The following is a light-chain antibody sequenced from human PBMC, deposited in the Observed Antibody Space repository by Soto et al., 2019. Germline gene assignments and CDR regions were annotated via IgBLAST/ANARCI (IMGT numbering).Light chain of an antibody. V-gene: IGLV1-40*01. CDR1: SSNIGSGYD. Sequence: QSVLTQPPSVSGAPGQRVTISCTGTSSNIGSGYDVHWYQHLPGTAPKLLIYGNTIRPSGVPDRFSGSKSGTSASLAITGLQAEDEADYYCQSYDRSLRGYVFGTGTMVTVL. J-gene: IGLJ1*01. CDR2: GNT. CDR3: QSYDRSLRGYV.